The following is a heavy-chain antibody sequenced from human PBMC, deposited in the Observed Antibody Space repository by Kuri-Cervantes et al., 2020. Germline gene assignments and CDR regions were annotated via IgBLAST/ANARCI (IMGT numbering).Heavy chain of an antibody. CDR3: ARGGARFDP. J-gene: IGHJ5*02. CDR2: INSNSGGT. V-gene: IGHV1-2*02. Sequence: ASVKVSCKASGYTFTSYCMHWVRQAPGQGLEWMGWINSNSGGTNYAQRFQGRVSMTRDTSISTAYMELSSLRSEDTAVYYCARGGARFDPWGQGTLVTVSS. D-gene: IGHD3-10*01. CDR1: GYTFTSYC.